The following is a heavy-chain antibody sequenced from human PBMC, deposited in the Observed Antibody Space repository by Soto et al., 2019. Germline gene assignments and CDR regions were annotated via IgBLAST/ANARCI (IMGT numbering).Heavy chain of an antibody. V-gene: IGHV1-69*13. D-gene: IGHD3-16*02. CDR3: ARSSGGVFGIIIEGSNWLAP. J-gene: IGHJ5*02. CDR1: GGTFSSYA. CDR2: IIPIFGTA. Sequence: GASVKVSCKASGGTFSSYAISWVRQAPGQGLEWMGGIIPIFGTANYAQKFQGRVTITADESTSTAYMELSSLRSEDTAVYYCARSSGGVFGIIIEGSNWLAPWGQGSMVTSPQ.